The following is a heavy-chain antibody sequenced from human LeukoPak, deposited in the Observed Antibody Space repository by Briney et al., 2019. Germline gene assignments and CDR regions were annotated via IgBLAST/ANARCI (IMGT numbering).Heavy chain of an antibody. CDR2: IYYSGST. CDR1: GGSISSSSYY. CDR3: ARVVATTGAPPFDP. V-gene: IGHV4-39*01. J-gene: IGHJ5*02. D-gene: IGHD5-12*01. Sequence: SETLSLTCTVSGGSISSSSYYWGWIRQPPGKGLEWIGRIYYSGSTYYNPSLKSRVTISVDTSKNQFSLKLSSVTPADTAVYYCARVVATTGAPPFDPWGQGTLVTVSS.